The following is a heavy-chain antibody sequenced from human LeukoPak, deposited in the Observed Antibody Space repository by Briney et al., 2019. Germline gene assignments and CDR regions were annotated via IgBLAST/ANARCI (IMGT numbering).Heavy chain of an antibody. J-gene: IGHJ4*02. CDR1: GGSISGNTYY. Sequence: SETLSLTCTVSGGSISGNTYYWGWIRQPPGKGLELIGTIHHSGSTNYNPSLKGRVTISVDTSKNQFSLKLSSVTAADTAVYYCARHRDDDGDGYNYSNLDYWGQGTLVTVSS. V-gene: IGHV4-39*01. CDR3: ARHRDDDGDGYNYSNLDY. CDR2: IHHSGST. D-gene: IGHD5-24*01.